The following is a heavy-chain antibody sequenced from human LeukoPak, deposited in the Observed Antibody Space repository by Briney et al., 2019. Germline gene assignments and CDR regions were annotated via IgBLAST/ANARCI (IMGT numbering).Heavy chain of an antibody. D-gene: IGHD6-6*01. CDR3: ASWRAISSEAN. Sequence: GGSLRLSCAASGFTFSDYWVSWLRQAPGKGLEWVAHTNEHGSDSYYVDSVKGRFTISRDNAKNSLYLQMTSLRVEDTAVYYCASWRAISSEANWGQGTLVTVSS. CDR1: GFTFSDYW. V-gene: IGHV3-7*01. J-gene: IGHJ4*02. CDR2: TNEHGSDS.